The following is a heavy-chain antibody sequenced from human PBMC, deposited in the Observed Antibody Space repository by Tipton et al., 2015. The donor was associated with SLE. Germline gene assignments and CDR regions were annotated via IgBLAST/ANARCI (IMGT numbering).Heavy chain of an antibody. V-gene: IGHV4-34*01. CDR1: GGSFSGYY. CDR2: INHSGST. Sequence: GLVKPSETLSLTCAVYGGSFSGYYWSWIRQPPGKGLEWIGEINHSGSTNYNPSLKSRVTISVDTSKNQFSLKLSSVTAADTAVYYCARRPLDYWGQGTLVTVSS. CDR3: ARRPLDY. J-gene: IGHJ4*02.